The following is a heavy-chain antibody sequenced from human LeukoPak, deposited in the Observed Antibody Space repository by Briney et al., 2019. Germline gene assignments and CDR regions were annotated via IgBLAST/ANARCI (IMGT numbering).Heavy chain of an antibody. CDR1: GSTFTSSA. V-gene: IGHV1-58*02. D-gene: IGHD6-19*01. Sequence: ASVKVSCKASGSTFTSSAMQWVRQARGQRLEWIGWIVVGSGNTNYAQGFQEGVTITRDMSTSTAYMELSSLRSEDTAVYYCAAESPNSSGWYDYWGQGTLVTVSS. J-gene: IGHJ4*02. CDR3: AAESPNSSGWYDY. CDR2: IVVGSGNT.